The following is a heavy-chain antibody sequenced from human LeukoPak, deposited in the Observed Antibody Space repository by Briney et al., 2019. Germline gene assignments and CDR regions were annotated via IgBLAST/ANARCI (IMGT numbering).Heavy chain of an antibody. D-gene: IGHD2/OR15-2a*01. J-gene: IGHJ4*02. Sequence: SETLSLTCTVSGGSISSSSYYWGWIRQPPGKGLEWIGEIYHSGSTNYNPSLKSRVTISVDKSKNQFSLKLTSVTAADTAVYYCAAPQMTFDFYFDFWGQGTLVTVSS. CDR2: IYHSGST. CDR1: GGSISSSSYY. V-gene: IGHV4-39*07. CDR3: AAPQMTFDFYFDF.